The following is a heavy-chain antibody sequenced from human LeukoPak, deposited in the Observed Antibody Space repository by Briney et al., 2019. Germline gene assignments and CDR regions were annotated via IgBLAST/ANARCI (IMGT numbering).Heavy chain of an antibody. CDR1: GFTFSSYA. CDR2: ISYDGSNK. J-gene: IGHJ4*02. V-gene: IGHV3-30*04. CDR3: ANGYSSGWYGFGY. Sequence: GGSLRLSCAASGFTFSSYAMHWVRQAPGKGLEWVAVISYDGSNKYYADSVKGRFTISRDNSKNTLYLQMNSLRVEDTAVYYCANGYSSGWYGFGYWGQGTLVIVSS. D-gene: IGHD6-19*01.